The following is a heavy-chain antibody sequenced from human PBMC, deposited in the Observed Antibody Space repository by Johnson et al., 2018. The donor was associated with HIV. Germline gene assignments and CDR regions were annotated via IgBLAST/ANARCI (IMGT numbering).Heavy chain of an antibody. J-gene: IGHJ3*02. D-gene: IGHD1-1*01. CDR1: GFTFSSYA. CDR2: VSYDGPDK. Sequence: QVQLVESGGGVVQPGRSLRLSCAASGFTFSSYAMHWVRQAPGKGLEWVAVVSYDGPDKYYADSVKGRFTISRDNAENSLYLQMNSLRAEDTALYYCAKGGNGYGGAFDIWGQGTMVTVSS. V-gene: IGHV3-30*04. CDR3: AKGGNGYGGAFDI.